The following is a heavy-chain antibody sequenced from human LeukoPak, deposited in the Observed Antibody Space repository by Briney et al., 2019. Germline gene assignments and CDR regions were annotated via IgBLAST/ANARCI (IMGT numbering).Heavy chain of an antibody. Sequence: SQTLSLTCTVSGGSISSGGYYWSWIRQHPGTGLEWIGYIYYSGSTYYNPSLKSRVTISVDTSKNQFSLKLSSVTAADTAVYYCARDEAAAGGGFDYWGQGTLVTVSS. D-gene: IGHD6-13*01. J-gene: IGHJ4*02. V-gene: IGHV4-31*03. CDR1: GGSISSGGYY. CDR3: ARDEAAAGGGFDY. CDR2: IYYSGST.